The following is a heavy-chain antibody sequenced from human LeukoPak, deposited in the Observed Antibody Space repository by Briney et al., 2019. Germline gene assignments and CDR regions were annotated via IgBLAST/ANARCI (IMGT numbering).Heavy chain of an antibody. J-gene: IGHJ4*02. CDR1: GFTFDDYT. CDR3: AKAGGYCSGGSCYEAYYFDY. D-gene: IGHD2-15*01. CDR2: ISWDGGST. V-gene: IGHV3-43*01. Sequence: GGSLRLSCAASGFTFDDYTMHWVRQAPGKGLEWVSLISWDGGSTYYADSVKGRFTISRDNSKNSLYLQMNGLRTEDTALYYCAKAGGYCSGGSCYEAYYFDYWGQGTLVTVSS.